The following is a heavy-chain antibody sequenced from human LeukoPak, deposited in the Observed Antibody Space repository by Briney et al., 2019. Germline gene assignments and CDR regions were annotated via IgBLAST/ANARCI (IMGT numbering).Heavy chain of an antibody. V-gene: IGHV5-51*01. D-gene: IGHD6-13*01. J-gene: IGHJ5*02. CDR1: GYSFTSYW. CDR2: IYPGDSDT. Sequence: GESLKISCKGSGYSFTSYWIGWVRQMPGKGLEWMGIIYPGDSDTRYSPSFQGQVTISADKSISTAYLQWSSLKASDTALYYCARNPTRLAAAGRDNWFDPWGQGTLVTVSS. CDR3: ARNPTRLAAAGRDNWFDP.